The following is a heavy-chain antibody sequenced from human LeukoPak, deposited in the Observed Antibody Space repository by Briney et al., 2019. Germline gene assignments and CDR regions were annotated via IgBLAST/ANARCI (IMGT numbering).Heavy chain of an antibody. D-gene: IGHD5-24*01. J-gene: IGHJ4*02. V-gene: IGHV4-59*01. CDR3: ARGVRDGYNYGLIDY. CDR1: GGSISSYY. Sequence: SETLSLTCTVSGGSISSYYWSWIRQPPGKGLEWIGYIYYSGSTNYNPSLKSRVTISVDTSKNQFSLELSSVTAADTAVYYCARGVRDGYNYGLIDYWGQGTLVTVSS. CDR2: IYYSGST.